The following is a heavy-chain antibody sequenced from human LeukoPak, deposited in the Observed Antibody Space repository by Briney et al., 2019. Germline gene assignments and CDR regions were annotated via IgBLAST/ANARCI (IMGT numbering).Heavy chain of an antibody. Sequence: PGGSLRLSCAASGFTFSSYEMNWVRQARGKGLEWVSYISSSGSTIYYADSVKGRFTISRDNAKNSLYLQMNSLRAEDTAVYYCARVLYYGSGSYSYYYYGMDVWGQGTTVTVSS. V-gene: IGHV3-48*03. CDR3: ARVLYYGSGSYSYYYYGMDV. D-gene: IGHD3-10*01. J-gene: IGHJ6*02. CDR2: ISSSGSTI. CDR1: GFTFSSYE.